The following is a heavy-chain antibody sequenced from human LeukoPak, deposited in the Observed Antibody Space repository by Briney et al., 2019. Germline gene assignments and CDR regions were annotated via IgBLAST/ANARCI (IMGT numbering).Heavy chain of an antibody. CDR3: ARQGGSSSPYYYYYMDV. CDR2: IFHSGNP. CDR1: GYSISSGYY. Sequence: PSETLSLTCAVSGYSISSGYYWGWFRQPPGKGMEWIGCIFHSGNPYYNPSLKSRVSISVATSKNHFSLKLTSVTAADSAVYYCARQGGSSSPYYYYYMDVWGKGTTVTVSS. D-gene: IGHD6-13*01. V-gene: IGHV4-38-2*01. J-gene: IGHJ6*03.